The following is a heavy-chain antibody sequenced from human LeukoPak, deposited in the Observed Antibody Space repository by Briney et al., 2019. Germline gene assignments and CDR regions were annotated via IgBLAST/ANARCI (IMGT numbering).Heavy chain of an antibody. Sequence: GRSLRLSXAASGFTFSSYGMHSVRQAPGKGLEWLAVIWYDGSNKYYADSVKGRFTISRDNSKNTLYLQMNSLRAEDTAVYYCAKDLGRLGELSLDYWGQGTLVTVSS. CDR1: GFTFSSYG. J-gene: IGHJ4*02. D-gene: IGHD3-16*02. V-gene: IGHV3-33*06. CDR3: AKDLGRLGELSLDY. CDR2: IWYDGSNK.